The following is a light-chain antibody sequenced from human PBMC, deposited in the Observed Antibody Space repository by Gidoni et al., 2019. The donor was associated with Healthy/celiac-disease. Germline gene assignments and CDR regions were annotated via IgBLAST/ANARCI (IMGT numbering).Light chain of an antibody. CDR2: DAS. V-gene: IGKV3-11*01. Sequence: EIVLTQSPATLSLSPGERATLSCRASQSVRNYLAWYHQKRGQSPRLLIHDASSRATGIPARFSGSGSGTDFPLTISSLEPEDFATYYCQQRSDWPLTFGGGTKVEIK. CDR3: QQRSDWPLT. CDR1: QSVRNY. J-gene: IGKJ4*01.